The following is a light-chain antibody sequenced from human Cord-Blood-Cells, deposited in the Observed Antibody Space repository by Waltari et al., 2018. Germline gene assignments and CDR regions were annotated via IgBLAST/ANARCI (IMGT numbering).Light chain of an antibody. V-gene: IGLV1-44*01. CDR2: SNN. CDR1: SSNIGSNT. Sequence: QSVLTQPPSASGTPGQRVTISCFGSSSNIGSNTVNWYQQLPGTAPKLLIYSNNQRPSWVPDRFSGSRSGTSASLAISGLQSEDEADYYCAAWDDSLNVYVFGTGTKVTVL. CDR3: AAWDDSLNVYV. J-gene: IGLJ1*01.